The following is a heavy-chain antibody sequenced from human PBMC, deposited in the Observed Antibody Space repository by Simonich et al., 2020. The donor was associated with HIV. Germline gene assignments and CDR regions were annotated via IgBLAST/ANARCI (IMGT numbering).Heavy chain of an antibody. J-gene: IGHJ4*02. CDR1: GGSFSGYY. V-gene: IGHV4-34*01. D-gene: IGHD2-2*01. Sequence: QVQLQQWGAGLLKPSETLSLTCAVYGGSFSGYYWSWIRQPQGKGLEWIGEINHSGSTNYNPARKSRVTISVDTSKNQFSLKLSSVTAADTAVYYCARGFYQRLYYFDYWGQGTLVTVSS. CDR2: INHSGST. CDR3: ARGFYQRLYYFDY.